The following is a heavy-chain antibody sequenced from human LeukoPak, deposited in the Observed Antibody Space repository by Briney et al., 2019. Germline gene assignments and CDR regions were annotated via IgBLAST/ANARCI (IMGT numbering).Heavy chain of an antibody. CDR1: GFTFSSYG. J-gene: IGHJ3*02. Sequence: PGRSLRLSCAASGFTFSSYGMHWVRQAPGKGLEWVAVISYDGSNKYYADSVKGRFTISKDNSKNTLYLQMNSLRAEDTAVYYCAKDQGLLWFGRGAFDIWGQGTMVTVSS. CDR2: ISYDGSNK. V-gene: IGHV3-30*18. D-gene: IGHD3-10*01. CDR3: AKDQGLLWFGRGAFDI.